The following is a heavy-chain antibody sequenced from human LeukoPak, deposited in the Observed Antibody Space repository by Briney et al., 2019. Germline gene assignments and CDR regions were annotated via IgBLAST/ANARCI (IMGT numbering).Heavy chain of an antibody. CDR2: INPNSGGT. J-gene: IGHJ5*02. Sequence: GASVKVSCKASGYTFTDYYIHWVRQAPGQGLEWMGWINPNSGGTNYAQKFQGRVTMTRDTSISTAYMELSRLISDDAAVYYCARSPRCPLWFDPWGQGTLVTVSS. CDR1: GYTFTDYY. V-gene: IGHV1-2*02. CDR3: ARSPRCPLWFDP.